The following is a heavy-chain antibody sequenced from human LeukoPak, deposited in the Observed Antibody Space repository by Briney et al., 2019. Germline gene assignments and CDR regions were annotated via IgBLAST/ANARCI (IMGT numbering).Heavy chain of an antibody. Sequence: PGGSLRLSCVAPGFTFSSYAMSWVRQAPGKGLEWVSAIRESGGSTHYADSVKGRFTISRDNSKNTLYLQMNSLRAEDTAVYYCAKTKPYGTTWYGGIDWGQGALVTVSS. CDR2: IRESGGST. J-gene: IGHJ4*02. D-gene: IGHD6-13*01. CDR1: GFTFSSYA. CDR3: AKTKPYGTTWYGGID. V-gene: IGHV3-23*01.